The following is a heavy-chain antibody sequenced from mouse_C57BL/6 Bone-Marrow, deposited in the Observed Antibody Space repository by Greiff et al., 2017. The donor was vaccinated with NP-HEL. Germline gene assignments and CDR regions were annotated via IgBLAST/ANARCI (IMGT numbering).Heavy chain of an antibody. J-gene: IGHJ2*01. V-gene: IGHV5-17*01. CDR1: GFTFSDYG. CDR3: ARGGDYGSSLFDY. Sequence: EVMLVESGGGLVKPGGSLKLSCAASGFTFSDYGMHWVRQAPEKGLEWVAYISSGSSTIYYADTVKGRFTISRDNAKNTLFLQMTSLRSEDTAMYYCARGGDYGSSLFDYWGQGTTLTVSS. D-gene: IGHD1-1*01. CDR2: ISSGSSTI.